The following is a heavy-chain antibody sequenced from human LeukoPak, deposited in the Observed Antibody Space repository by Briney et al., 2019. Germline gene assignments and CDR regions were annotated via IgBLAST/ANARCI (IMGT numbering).Heavy chain of an antibody. J-gene: IGHJ3*02. Sequence: GESLKISCAASGFTFDDYAMHWVRQAPGKGLEWVSLISGDGGSTYYADSVKGRFTISRDNSKNSLYLQMNSLRTEDTALYYCAKDILLRGGYDAFDIWGQGTMVTVSS. CDR3: AKDILLRGGYDAFDI. D-gene: IGHD3-16*01. CDR1: GFTFDDYA. CDR2: ISGDGGST. V-gene: IGHV3-43*02.